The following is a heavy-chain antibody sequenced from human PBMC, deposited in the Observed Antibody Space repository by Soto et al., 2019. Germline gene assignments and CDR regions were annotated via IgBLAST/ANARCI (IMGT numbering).Heavy chain of an antibody. Sequence: QVQLQESGPGLVKPSQTLSLTCTVSGGSISSGGYYWSWIRQHPGKGLEWIGYIYYSGSTYYNPXXRSXXXNSVDTSTNQXXRXLXXVPAAYTAVYYCARASSYYDILTGYLLGLSGWFDPWGQGTLVTVSS. J-gene: IGHJ5*02. D-gene: IGHD3-9*01. CDR1: GGSISSGGYY. V-gene: IGHV4-31*03. CDR2: IYYSGST. CDR3: ARASSYYDILTGYLLGLSGWFDP.